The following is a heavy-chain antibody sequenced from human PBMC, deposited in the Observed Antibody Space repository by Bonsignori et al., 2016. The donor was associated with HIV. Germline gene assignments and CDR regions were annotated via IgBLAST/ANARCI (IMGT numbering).Heavy chain of an antibody. CDR1: GFTVSTNY. D-gene: IGHD2-15*01. V-gene: IGHV3-66*02. Sequence: EVQLAESGGGLVQPGGSLRLSCAASGFTVSTNYMNWVRQAPGKGLEWVSVIYSGGHTYYADSVKGRFTISRDNSKNTVYLQMNILRPEDTAVYYCARDPLYPLDAFDIWGQG. CDR2: IYSGGHT. J-gene: IGHJ3*02. CDR3: ARDPLYPLDAFDI.